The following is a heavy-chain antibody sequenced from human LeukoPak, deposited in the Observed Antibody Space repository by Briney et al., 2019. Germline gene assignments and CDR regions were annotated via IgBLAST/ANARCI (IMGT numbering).Heavy chain of an antibody. V-gene: IGHV4-31*03. CDR1: GGSISSGGYY. D-gene: IGHD3-10*01. CDR3: ARGPPYFTFYCGAGSPTLDY. Sequence: RPSQTLSLTCTVSGGSISSGGYYWRWIRQHPGKGREWIGYIYYSGSTYYNPSLKSRVTISVDTSKNEFSLKLRSVTAADTAVYYCARGPPYFTFYCGAGSPTLDYWGQGTLVTVSS. J-gene: IGHJ4*02. CDR2: IYYSGST.